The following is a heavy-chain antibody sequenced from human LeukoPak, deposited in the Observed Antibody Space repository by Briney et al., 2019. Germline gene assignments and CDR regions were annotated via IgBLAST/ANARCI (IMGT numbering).Heavy chain of an antibody. CDR3: ARYVPVRTGTTRASFDS. CDR2: INYSGYK. CDR1: GGSISSSTYY. V-gene: IGHV4-39*01. Sequence: PSETLSLTCAVSGGSISSSTYYWGWIRQPPGKGLEWIGSINYSGYKYDNPSLKSRVTISGDTSKNQFSLNLRSVTAADTAVYYCARYVPVRTGTTRASFDSWGQGILVTVSS. D-gene: IGHD1-1*01. J-gene: IGHJ4*02.